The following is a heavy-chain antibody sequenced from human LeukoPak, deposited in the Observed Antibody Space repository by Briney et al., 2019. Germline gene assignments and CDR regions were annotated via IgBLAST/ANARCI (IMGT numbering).Heavy chain of an antibody. Sequence: SQTLSLTSAISGESVSSNSAAWNWIRQSPARGLEWLGWTYYRSKWYNDYAVSVKSRITINPDTSKNQFSLQLNSVTPKDTAVYYCARDRAAVAADGGDYFDYWGQGTLVTVSS. J-gene: IGHJ4*02. CDR1: GESVSSNSAA. V-gene: IGHV6-1*01. CDR3: ARDRAAVAADGGDYFDY. D-gene: IGHD6-19*01. CDR2: TYYRSKWYN.